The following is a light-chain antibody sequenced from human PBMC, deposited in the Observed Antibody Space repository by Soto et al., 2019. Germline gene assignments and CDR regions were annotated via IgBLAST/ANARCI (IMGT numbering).Light chain of an antibody. CDR3: QQRSNWPPLYT. V-gene: IGKV3-11*01. CDR2: DAS. Sequence: EIVLTQSPATLSLSPGERATLSCRASQSVSSYLAWYQQKPGQAPMLLIYDASNRATGIPARFSGSGSGTDFTLTISSLEPEDFAVYDCQQRSNWPPLYTFGQGTKLEIK. CDR1: QSVSSY. J-gene: IGKJ2*01.